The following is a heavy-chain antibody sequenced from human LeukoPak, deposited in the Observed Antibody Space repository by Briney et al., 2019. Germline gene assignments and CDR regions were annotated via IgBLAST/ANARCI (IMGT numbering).Heavy chain of an antibody. CDR1: GYTFISNG. CDR2: ISAYNGNT. D-gene: IGHD6-13*01. V-gene: IGHV1-18*01. Sequence: ASVKVSCKASGYTFISNGISWVRQAPGQGLEWMGWISAYNGNTNYAQKLQGRVTMTTDTSTSTAYMELRSLRSDDTAVYYCARDLGRPAPQPFGYWGQGTLVTVSS. J-gene: IGHJ4*02. CDR3: ARDLGRPAPQPFGY.